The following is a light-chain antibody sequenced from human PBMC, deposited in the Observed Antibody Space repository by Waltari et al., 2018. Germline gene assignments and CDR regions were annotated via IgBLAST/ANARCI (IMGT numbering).Light chain of an antibody. Sequence: EIVLTQSPGTLSLSPGDRATLSCRACQSVSSALAWYQQKPGQAPRRLIYEASNRATGIPDRFSGSGSGTDFSLTISSLEPEDFAVYYCQHYLRLPATFGQGTKVEIK. CDR1: QSVSSA. CDR2: EAS. V-gene: IGKV3-20*01. J-gene: IGKJ1*01. CDR3: QHYLRLPAT.